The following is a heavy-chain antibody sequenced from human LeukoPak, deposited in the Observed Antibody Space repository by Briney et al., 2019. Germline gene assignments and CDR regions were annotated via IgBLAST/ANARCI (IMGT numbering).Heavy chain of an antibody. CDR1: GGTFSSYA. Sequence: SVKVSCKASGGTFSSYAISWVRQAPGQGLEWMGGIIPIFGTANYAQKFQGRVTITADESTSTAYMELSSLRSEDTAVYYCARASCSSTSCYSYYYYGIDVWGQGTTVTVSS. CDR2: IIPIFGTA. CDR3: ARASCSSTSCYSYYYYGIDV. D-gene: IGHD2-2*01. V-gene: IGHV1-69*01. J-gene: IGHJ6*02.